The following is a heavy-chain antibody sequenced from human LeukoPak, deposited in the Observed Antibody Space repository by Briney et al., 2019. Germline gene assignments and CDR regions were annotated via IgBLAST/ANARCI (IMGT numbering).Heavy chain of an antibody. V-gene: IGHV1-18*01. CDR3: ARDLRVAVAGQFGYYYYMDV. CDR1: GYTFTSYG. D-gene: IGHD6-19*01. CDR2: ISAYNGNT. J-gene: IGHJ6*03. Sequence: GASVKVSCKASGYTFTSYGISWVRQAPGQGLEWMGWISAYNGNTNYAQKLQGRVTMTTDTSTSTAYMELRSLRSDDTAVYYCARDLRVAVAGQFGYYYYMDVWGKGTTVTISS.